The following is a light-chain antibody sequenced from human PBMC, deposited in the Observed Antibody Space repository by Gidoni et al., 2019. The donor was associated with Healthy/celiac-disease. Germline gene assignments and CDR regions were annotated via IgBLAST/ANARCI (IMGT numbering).Light chain of an antibody. V-gene: IGLV1-40*01. Sequence: QSVLTQPPSVSGAPGQRVTISCTGISANIGAGYDVHWYQQLPGTVPKLLIYGNSNRPSGVPDRFSGSKAGTSASLAITGLQAEDEADYYCQSYDSSLSGSVVFGGGTKLTVL. J-gene: IGLJ2*01. CDR2: GNS. CDR1: SANIGAGYD. CDR3: QSYDSSLSGSVV.